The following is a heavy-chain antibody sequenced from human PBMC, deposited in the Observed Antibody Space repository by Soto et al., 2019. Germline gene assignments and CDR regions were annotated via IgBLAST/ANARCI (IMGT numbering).Heavy chain of an antibody. J-gene: IGHJ4*02. CDR1: GDSVSSTSAA. CDR2: TYYRSKWYS. Sequence: HSQTLSLTCAISGDSVSSTSAAWSWIRQSPSRGLEWLGRTYYRSKWYSDYAVSVKSRITINPDTSKNQFSLQLNSVTPEDTAVYYCARGSYYSGWVWGQGTLVTV. V-gene: IGHV6-1*01. CDR3: ARGSYYSGWV. D-gene: IGHD6-19*01.